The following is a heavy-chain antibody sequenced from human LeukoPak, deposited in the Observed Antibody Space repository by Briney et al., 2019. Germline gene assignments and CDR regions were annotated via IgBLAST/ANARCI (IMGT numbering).Heavy chain of an antibody. CDR2: ISSSSYI. J-gene: IGHJ4*02. CDR3: ARGDDYGDPIDY. CDR1: GFTFSSYS. V-gene: IGHV3-21*01. Sequence: GGSLRLSCAASGFTFSSYSMNWVRQAPGKGLEWVSSISSSSYIYYADSVKGRFTISRDNAKNSLYLQMNSLRAEDTAVYYCARGDDYGDPIDYWGQGSLVTVSS. D-gene: IGHD4-17*01.